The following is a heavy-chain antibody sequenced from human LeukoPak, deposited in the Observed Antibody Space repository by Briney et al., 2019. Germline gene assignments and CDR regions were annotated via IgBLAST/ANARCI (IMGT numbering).Heavy chain of an antibody. CDR1: GFTFSSYW. CDR3: AREGYCSGGSCYSDFDY. Sequence: PGGSLRLSCAASGFTFSSYWMHWVRQAPGKGLVWVSRINSDGSSTSYADSVKGRFTISRDNAKNTLYLQMNSLRAEDTAVYYCAREGYCSGGSCYSDFDYWGQGTLVTVSS. CDR2: INSDGSST. J-gene: IGHJ4*02. V-gene: IGHV3-74*01. D-gene: IGHD2-15*01.